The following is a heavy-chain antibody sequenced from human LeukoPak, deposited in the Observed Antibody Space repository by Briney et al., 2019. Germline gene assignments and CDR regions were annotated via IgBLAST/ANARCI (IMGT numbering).Heavy chain of an antibody. D-gene: IGHD3-22*01. J-gene: IGHJ5*02. CDR3: AREREDTYYYDSSGSRTNWFDP. V-gene: IGHV1-69*05. CDR2: IIPIFGTA. CDR1: GGTFSSYA. Sequence: SVKVSCKASGGTFSSYAISWVRQAPGQGLEWMGGIIPIFGTANYAQKFQGRVTITTDESTSTAYMELSGLRSEDTAVYYCAREREDTYYYDSSGSRTNWFDPWGQGTLVTVSS.